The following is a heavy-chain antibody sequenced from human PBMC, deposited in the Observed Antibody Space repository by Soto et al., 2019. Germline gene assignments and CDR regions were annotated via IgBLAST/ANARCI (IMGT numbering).Heavy chain of an antibody. V-gene: IGHV1-18*01. CDR2: ISASNGNT. Sequence: QVQLVQSGAEVKNSGASVKVSCKAPGYTFTSYGFSWVRQAPGQGLEWLGWISASNGNTNYAQKLQGRVTMTTDTSTGTAYMELRSGRCDGTATYYCARDLFRYGRDGVCYQRYYYFAPDVWCQGTTVTVS. D-gene: IGHD2-8*02. J-gene: IGHJ6*02. CDR1: GYTFTSYG. CDR3: ARDLFRYGRDGVCYQRYYYFAPDV.